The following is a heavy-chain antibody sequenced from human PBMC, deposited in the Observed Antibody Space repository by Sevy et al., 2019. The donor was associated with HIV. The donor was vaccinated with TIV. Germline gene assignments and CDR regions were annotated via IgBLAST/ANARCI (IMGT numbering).Heavy chain of an antibody. J-gene: IGHJ5*02. D-gene: IGHD2-2*02. CDR3: AARRYCSSTSGYRDWFDP. V-gene: IGHV5-51*01. CDR1: GYSFTSYW. CDR2: IYPGDSDT. Sequence: GESLKISCKGSGYSFTSYWIGWVRQMPGKGLEWMGIIYPGDSDTRYSPSFQGQVTISADKSISTAYLQWSSLKASDTAMYYCAARRYCSSTSGYRDWFDPWGQGTLVTVSS.